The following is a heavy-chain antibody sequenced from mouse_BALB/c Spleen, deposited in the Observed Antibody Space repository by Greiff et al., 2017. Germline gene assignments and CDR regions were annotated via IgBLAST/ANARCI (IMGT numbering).Heavy chain of an antibody. CDR1: GYAFSSSW. CDR2: IYPGDGDT. V-gene: IGHV1-82*01. D-gene: IGHD1-1*01. J-gene: IGHJ4*01. CDR3: ARSATVVAPYAMDY. Sequence: VQLHQSGPELVKPGASVKISCKASGYAFSSSWMNWVKQMPGQGLEWIGRIYPGDGDTNYNGKFKGKATRTADKSSSTAYMQLSSLTSVDSAVYFSARSATVVAPYAMDYWGQGTSVTVSS.